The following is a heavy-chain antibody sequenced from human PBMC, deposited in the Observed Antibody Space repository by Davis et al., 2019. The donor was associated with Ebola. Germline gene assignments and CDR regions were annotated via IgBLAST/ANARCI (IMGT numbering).Heavy chain of an antibody. CDR2: IYTSGST. D-gene: IGHD3-22*01. J-gene: IGHJ6*03. CDR1: GGPISSYY. V-gene: IGHV4-4*07. Sequence: PSETLSLTCTVSGGPISSYYWSWIRQPAGKGLEWIGRIYTSGSTNYNPSLKSRVTMSVDTSKNQFSLKLSSVTAADTAVYYCAREPSGYLDPYYYYYMDVWGKGTTVTVSS. CDR3: AREPSGYLDPYYYYYMDV.